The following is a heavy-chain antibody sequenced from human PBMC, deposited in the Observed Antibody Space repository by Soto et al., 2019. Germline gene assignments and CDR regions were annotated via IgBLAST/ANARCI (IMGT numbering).Heavy chain of an antibody. CDR3: ARGRNNWNFYYYYYMDV. CDR1: GFTFSSYS. J-gene: IGHJ6*03. V-gene: IGHV3-21*01. CDR2: ISSSSSYI. D-gene: IGHD1-7*01. Sequence: GGSLRLSCAASGFTFSSYSMNWVRQAPGEGLEWVSSISSSSSYIYYADSVKGRFTISRDNAKNSLYLQMNSLRAEDTAVYYCARGRNNWNFYYYYYMDVWGKGTTVTVSS.